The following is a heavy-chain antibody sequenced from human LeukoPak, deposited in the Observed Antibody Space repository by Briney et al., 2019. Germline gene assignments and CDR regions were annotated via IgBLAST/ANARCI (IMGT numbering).Heavy chain of an antibody. D-gene: IGHD3-3*01. CDR2: ISGGSA. CDR1: GFTFSSYA. CDR3: AKDRSSRYDFWSGSFSHYYYYYMDV. J-gene: IGHJ6*03. Sequence: GGSLRLSCAASGFTFSSYAMSWVRQAPGKGREGVSAISGGSADYADSVKGGFSISIDNSKNTLYLQMNSLRAEDTAVYYCAKDRSSRYDFWSGSFSHYYYYYMDVWGKGTTVTVSS. V-gene: IGHV3-23*01.